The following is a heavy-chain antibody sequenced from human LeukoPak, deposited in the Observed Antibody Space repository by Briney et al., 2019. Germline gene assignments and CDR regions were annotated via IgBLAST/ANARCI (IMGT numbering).Heavy chain of an antibody. CDR1: GFTVSDYS. Sequence: PGGSLRLSCAASGFTVSDYSMAWVRQAPGKGLEWVSAISGSGSYTDYADSVKGRFTISKDNSKNTLYLQMNSLRAEDTAVYYCARDRADYFDYWGQGTLVTVSS. CDR2: ISGSGSYT. J-gene: IGHJ4*02. D-gene: IGHD6-19*01. CDR3: ARDRADYFDY. V-gene: IGHV3-23*01.